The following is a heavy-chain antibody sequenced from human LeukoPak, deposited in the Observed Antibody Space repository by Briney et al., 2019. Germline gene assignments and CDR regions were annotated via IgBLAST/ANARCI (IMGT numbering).Heavy chain of an antibody. V-gene: IGHV4-39*07. CDR1: GGSISSSSYY. D-gene: IGHD3-22*01. Sequence: SETLPLTCTVSGGSISSSSYYWGWIRQPPGKGLEWIGSIYYSGSTYYNPSLKSRVTISVDTSKNQFSLKLSSVTAADTAVYYCARDLTYYDSSGYLDAFDIWGQGTMVTVSS. CDR2: IYYSGST. CDR3: ARDLTYYDSSGYLDAFDI. J-gene: IGHJ3*02.